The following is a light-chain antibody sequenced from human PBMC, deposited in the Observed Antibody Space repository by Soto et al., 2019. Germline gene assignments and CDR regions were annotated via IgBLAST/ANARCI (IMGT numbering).Light chain of an antibody. Sequence: EIVMTQSPATLSVSPGERATLSCRASQSVSSNLAWYQQKPVQAPRRLIYGASTRATGIPARFSVSGSGTEFTLTISSLLSEDFAVYYCQQYNNWPSWTFGQGTKVEIK. CDR1: QSVSSN. V-gene: IGKV3-15*01. CDR2: GAS. J-gene: IGKJ1*01. CDR3: QQYNNWPSWT.